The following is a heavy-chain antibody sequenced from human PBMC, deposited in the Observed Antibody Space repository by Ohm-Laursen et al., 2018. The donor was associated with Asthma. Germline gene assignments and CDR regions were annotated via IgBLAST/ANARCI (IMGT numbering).Heavy chain of an antibody. CDR1: GFTISTYW. CDR3: ARWGGATGDY. D-gene: IGHD1-26*01. J-gene: IGHJ4*02. V-gene: IGHV3-7*03. Sequence: SLRLSCAASGFTISTYWMTWVRQAPGKGLEWVANIKQDGSEKYYVDSVKGRFTISRDNSKNTLYLQMNSLRAEDTAVYYCARWGGATGDYWGQGTLVTVSS. CDR2: IKQDGSEK.